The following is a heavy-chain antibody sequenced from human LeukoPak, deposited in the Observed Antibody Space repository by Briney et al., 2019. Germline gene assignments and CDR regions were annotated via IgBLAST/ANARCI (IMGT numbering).Heavy chain of an antibody. CDR1: GFTFSSYG. D-gene: IGHD2-2*01. V-gene: IGHV3-33*06. CDR3: AKDRVIVVVPAATPFDY. Sequence: GGSLRLSCAASGFTFSSYGMHWVRQAPGKGLEWVAVIWYDGSNKYYADSVKGRFTISRDNSKNTLYLQMNSLRAEDTAVYYCAKDRVIVVVPAATPFDYWGQGTLVTVSS. J-gene: IGHJ4*02. CDR2: IWYDGSNK.